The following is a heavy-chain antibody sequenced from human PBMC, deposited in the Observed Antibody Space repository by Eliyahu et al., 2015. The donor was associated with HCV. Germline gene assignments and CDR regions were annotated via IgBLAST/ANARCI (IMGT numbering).Heavy chain of an antibody. V-gene: IGHV4-39*01. D-gene: IGHD3-16*01. J-gene: IGHJ3*02. Sequence: QLQLQESGPGLVKPSETLSLTCTVSGDSISSIDYYWGWIRQPPGKGLEWIGSINYRGNTYFKSSLKSRVTVSVDTSKNQFSLNLRSVTATDTAVYYCARHRTNRGPDAFDIWGQGTMVIVSS. CDR3: ARHRTNRGPDAFDI. CDR2: INYRGNT. CDR1: GDSISSIDYY.